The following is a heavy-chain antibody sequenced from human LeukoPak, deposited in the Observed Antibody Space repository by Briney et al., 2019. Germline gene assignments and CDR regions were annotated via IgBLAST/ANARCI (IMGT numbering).Heavy chain of an antibody. D-gene: IGHD2/OR15-2a*01. CDR3: ARVGPDYFSPDNWFDP. J-gene: IGHJ5*02. V-gene: IGHV4-38-2*02. CDR2: IYHSEST. CDR1: GYSISSGYY. Sequence: SETLSLTCTVSGYSISSGYYWGWIRQPPGKGLEWIGYIYHSESTYYNPSLKNRVTISVDTSKNQFSLKLTSVTAADTAVYYCARVGPDYFSPDNWFDPWGQGTLVTVSS.